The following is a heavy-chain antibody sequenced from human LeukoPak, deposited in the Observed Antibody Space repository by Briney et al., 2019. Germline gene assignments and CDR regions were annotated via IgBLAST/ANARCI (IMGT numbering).Heavy chain of an antibody. CDR1: GFTFSSYA. V-gene: IGHV3-23*01. CDR3: AKVRGYSGYEPIDY. D-gene: IGHD5-12*01. Sequence: GGSLRLSCAASGFTFSSYAMSWVRQAPGKGLEWVSAISGSGGSTYYADSVKGRFTISRDNSKNTLYLQMNSLRAEDTAVYYCAKVRGYSGYEPIDYWAREPWSASPQ. J-gene: IGHJ4*02. CDR2: ISGSGGST.